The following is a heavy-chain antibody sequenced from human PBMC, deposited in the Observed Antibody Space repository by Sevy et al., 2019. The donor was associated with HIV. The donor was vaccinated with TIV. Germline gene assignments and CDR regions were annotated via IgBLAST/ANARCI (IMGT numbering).Heavy chain of an antibody. CDR2: IYSGGST. J-gene: IGHJ6*02. Sequence: GGSLRLSCAASGFTVSSNYMSWVRQAPGKGLEWVSVIYSGGSTYYADSVKGRFTISRDNSKNTLYLQMNSLRAEDTAVSYCARDLGYYGMDVWGHGTTVTVSS. CDR1: GFTVSSNY. V-gene: IGHV3-53*01. D-gene: IGHD2-15*01. CDR3: ARDLGYYGMDV.